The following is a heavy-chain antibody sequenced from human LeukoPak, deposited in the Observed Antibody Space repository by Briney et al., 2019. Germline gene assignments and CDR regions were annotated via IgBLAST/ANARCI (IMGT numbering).Heavy chain of an antibody. J-gene: IGHJ6*02. V-gene: IGHV3-23*01. D-gene: IGHD6-19*01. CDR1: GFTFSSYA. CDR2: ISGSGGST. CDR3: ARGVSVWSSGWYDSGYYYGMDV. Sequence: GGSLRLSCAASGFTFSSYAMSWVRQAPGKGLEWVSAISGSGGSTYYADSVKGRFTISRENAKNSLYLQMNSLRAGDTAVYYCARGVSVWSSGWYDSGYYYGMDVWGQGTTVTVSS.